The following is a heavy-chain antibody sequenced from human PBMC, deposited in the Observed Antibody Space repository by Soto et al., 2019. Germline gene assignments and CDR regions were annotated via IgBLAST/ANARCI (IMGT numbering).Heavy chain of an antibody. CDR3: YGIFGYKGLGYYGMDV. D-gene: IGHD3-3*02. V-gene: IGHV1-18*01. CDR2: ISAYNGNT. J-gene: IGHJ6*02. CDR1: GYTFTSYG. Sequence: QVQLVQSGAEVKKPGASVKVSCKASGYTFTSYGISWVRQAPGQGLEWMGWISAYNGNTNYAQKLQGRVTMTTDTSTSTAYMELRSLRSDDTAVYYCYGIFGYKGLGYYGMDVWGQGTTVTVSS.